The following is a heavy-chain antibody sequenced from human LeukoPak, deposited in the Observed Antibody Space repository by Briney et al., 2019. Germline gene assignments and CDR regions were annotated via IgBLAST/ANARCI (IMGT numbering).Heavy chain of an antibody. CDR2: IYYSGST. V-gene: IGHV4-39*01. J-gene: IGHJ4*02. Sequence: SETLSLTCTVSGGSISSSSYYWGWIRQPPGKGLEWIGSIYYSGSTYYNPSLKSRVTISVDTSKDQFSLKLSSVTAADTAVYYCARSGIVEQQLVRWYFDYWGQGTLVTVSS. CDR1: GGSISSSSYY. D-gene: IGHD6-13*01. CDR3: ARSGIVEQQLVRWYFDY.